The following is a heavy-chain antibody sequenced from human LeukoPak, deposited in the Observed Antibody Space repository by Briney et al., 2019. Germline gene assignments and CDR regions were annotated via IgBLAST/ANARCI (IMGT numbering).Heavy chain of an antibody. V-gene: IGHV3-30-3*01. Sequence: PGRSLRLSCAASGFTFSSYAMHWVRQAPGKGLEWVAVISYDGSNKYYADSVKGRFTISRDNSKNTLYLQMNSLRAEDTAVYYCARPYSSSWSSYFDYWGQGTLVTVSS. J-gene: IGHJ4*02. CDR1: GFTFSSYA. CDR3: ARPYSSSWSSYFDY. CDR2: ISYDGSNK. D-gene: IGHD6-13*01.